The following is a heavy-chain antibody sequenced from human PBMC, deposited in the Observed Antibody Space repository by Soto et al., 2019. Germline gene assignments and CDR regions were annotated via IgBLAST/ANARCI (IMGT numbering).Heavy chain of an antibody. V-gene: IGHV3-23*01. CDR2: INGSAGST. Sequence: GSLRLSCAASGLTFSTYVMSWVRQAPGKGLEWVSAINGSAGSTYYADSVQGRFTISRDNSKNTLYLQMTGLRAEDTAIYYRAKEIKTYYYDSSGYFDYWGQGTLVTVSS. D-gene: IGHD3-22*01. CDR1: GLTFSTYV. CDR3: AKEIKTYYYDSSGYFDY. J-gene: IGHJ4*02.